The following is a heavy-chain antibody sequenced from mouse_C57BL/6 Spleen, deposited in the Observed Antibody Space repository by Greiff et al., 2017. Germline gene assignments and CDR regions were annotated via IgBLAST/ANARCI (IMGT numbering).Heavy chain of an antibody. CDR3: ARELFAY. CDR1: GFTFSSYA. J-gene: IGHJ3*01. Sequence: VQLKESGGGLVKPGGSLKLSCAASGFTFSSYAMSWVRQTPEKRLEWVATISDGGSYTYYPDNVKGRFTISRDNAKNNLYLQMSHLKSEDTAMYYCARELFAYWGQGTLVTVSA. V-gene: IGHV5-4*01. CDR2: ISDGGSYT.